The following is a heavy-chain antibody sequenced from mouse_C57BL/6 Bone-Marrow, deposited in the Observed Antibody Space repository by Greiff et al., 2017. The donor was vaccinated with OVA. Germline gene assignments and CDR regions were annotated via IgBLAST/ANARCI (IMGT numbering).Heavy chain of an antibody. CDR3: AREGYYYGSSYSAWFAY. V-gene: IGHV1-55*01. CDR1: GYTFTSYW. D-gene: IGHD1-1*01. J-gene: IGHJ3*01. CDR2: IYPGSGST. Sequence: QVQLQQPGAELVKPGASVKMSCKASGYTFTSYWITWVKQRPGQGLEWIGDIYPGSGSTNYNEKFKSKATLTVDTSSSTAYMQLSSLTSEDSAVYYGAREGYYYGSSYSAWFAYWGQGTLVTVSA.